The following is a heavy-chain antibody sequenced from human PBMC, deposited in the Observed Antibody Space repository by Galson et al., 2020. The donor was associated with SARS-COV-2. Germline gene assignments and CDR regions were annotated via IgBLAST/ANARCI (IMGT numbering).Heavy chain of an antibody. CDR1: GFTFSSYG. J-gene: IGHJ4*02. V-gene: IGHV3-33*01. Sequence: GESLKISCAASGFTFSSYGMHWVRQAPGKGLEWVAVIWYDGSNKYYADSVKGRFTISRDNSKNTLYLQMNSLRAEDTAVYYCASNLYYYGSGSYSLDYWGQGTLVTVSS. CDR2: IWYDGSNK. D-gene: IGHD3-10*01. CDR3: ASNLYYYGSGSYSLDY.